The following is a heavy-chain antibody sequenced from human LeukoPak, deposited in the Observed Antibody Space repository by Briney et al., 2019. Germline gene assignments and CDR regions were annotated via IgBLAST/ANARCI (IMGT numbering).Heavy chain of an antibody. D-gene: IGHD6-19*01. CDR3: TREHGWYYLDY. V-gene: IGHV4-4*02. Sequence: NPSETLSLTCAVSGGSISSSNWWSWVRQSPGKGLEWIGEIYHSGTTNYNPSLKSRVTISVDKSKNQFSLRLSSVTAADTAVYHCTREHGWYYLDYWGQGTLVTVSS. J-gene: IGHJ4*02. CDR2: IYHSGTT. CDR1: GGSISSSNW.